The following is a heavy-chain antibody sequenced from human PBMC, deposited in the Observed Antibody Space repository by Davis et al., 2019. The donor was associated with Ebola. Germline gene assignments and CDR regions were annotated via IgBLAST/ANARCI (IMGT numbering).Heavy chain of an antibody. J-gene: IGHJ5*02. CDR1: GFTFNSYT. D-gene: IGHD6-19*01. V-gene: IGHV3-48*02. CDR3: AKAEQWLVNWFDP. Sequence: PGGSLRLSCAASGFTFNSYTMNWVRQAPGKGLEWVSYISSSSSTIYYADSVKDRFTISRDNAKNSLYLQMNSLRDEDSAVYYCAKAEQWLVNWFDPWGQGTLVTVSS. CDR2: ISSSSSTI.